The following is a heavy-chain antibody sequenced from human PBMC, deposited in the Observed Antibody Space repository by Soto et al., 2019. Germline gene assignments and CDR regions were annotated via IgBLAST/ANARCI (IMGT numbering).Heavy chain of an antibody. V-gene: IGHV3-23*01. J-gene: IGHJ4*02. CDR1: GFTFYNYA. CDR2: ITGSGSDT. D-gene: IGHD2-2*01. Sequence: LRLSCAASGFTFYNYAMGWVRQAPGKGLEWVSAITGSGSDTYYVDSVKGRFTISRDNSENTLYLQMNSLRAEDTAIYYCAKLGSSSWSPHYYFDYWGQGTLVTVSS. CDR3: AKLGSSSWSPHYYFDY.